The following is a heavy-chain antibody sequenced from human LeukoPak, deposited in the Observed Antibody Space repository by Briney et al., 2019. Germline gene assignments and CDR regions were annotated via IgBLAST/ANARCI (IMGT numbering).Heavy chain of an antibody. CDR3: AAREAGSSSLRPLDY. CDR2: MNPKSGNT. D-gene: IGHD6-6*01. Sequence: EASVKVSCKASGYTFTSYDINWVRQATGQGPEWMGWMNPKSGNTGYAQKFQGRVTMTRNTSISTAYMELSSLRSEDTAVYYCAAREAGSSSLRPLDYWGQGTLVTVAS. V-gene: IGHV1-8*01. J-gene: IGHJ4*02. CDR1: GYTFTSYD.